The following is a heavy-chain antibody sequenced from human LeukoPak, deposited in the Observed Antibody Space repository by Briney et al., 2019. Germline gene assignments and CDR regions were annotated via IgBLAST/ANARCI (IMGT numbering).Heavy chain of an antibody. CDR3: FDSGWSSAEYFQH. CDR2: IIPILGIA. CDR1: GGTFTSYA. D-gene: IGHD6-19*01. V-gene: IGHV1-69*04. Sequence: SVKVSCKASGGTFTSYAISWVRQAPGQGLEWMGRIIPILGIANYAQKFQGRVTITADKSTSTAYMELSSLRSEDTAVYYCFDSGWSSAEYFQHWGQGTLVTVSS. J-gene: IGHJ1*01.